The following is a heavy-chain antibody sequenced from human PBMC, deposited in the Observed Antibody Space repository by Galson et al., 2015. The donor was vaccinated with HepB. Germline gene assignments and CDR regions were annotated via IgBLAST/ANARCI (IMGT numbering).Heavy chain of an antibody. CDR3: ARDKADSNYDLYYFDY. D-gene: IGHD4-11*01. V-gene: IGHV3-7*03. J-gene: IGHJ4*02. Sequence: SLRLSCAASGFTFSSYWMSWVRQAPGKGLEWVANIKQDGSEKYYVDSVKGRFTISRDNAKNSLYLQMNSLRAEDTAVYYCARDKADSNYDLYYFDYWGQGTLVTVSS. CDR1: GFTFSSYW. CDR2: IKQDGSEK.